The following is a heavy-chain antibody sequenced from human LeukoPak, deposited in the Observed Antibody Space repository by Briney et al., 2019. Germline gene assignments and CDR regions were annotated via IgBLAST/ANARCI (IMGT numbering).Heavy chain of an antibody. V-gene: IGHV4-4*07. J-gene: IGHJ4*02. Sequence: SETLSLTCTVSGGSISSYYWSWIRQPAGKGLEWIGRIYTSGSTNYNPSLRSRVTISVDTSKNQFSLILSSVSAADTAVYFCARGGSWIGADYWGQGTLVTVSS. D-gene: IGHD6-13*01. CDR2: IYTSGST. CDR3: ARGGSWIGADY. CDR1: GGSISSYY.